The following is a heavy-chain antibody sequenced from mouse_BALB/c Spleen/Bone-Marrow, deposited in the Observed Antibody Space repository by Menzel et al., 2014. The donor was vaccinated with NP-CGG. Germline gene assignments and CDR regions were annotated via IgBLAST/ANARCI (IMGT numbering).Heavy chain of an antibody. D-gene: IGHD2-1*01. CDR1: GFTFSSYG. V-gene: IGHV5-6-3*01. J-gene: IGHJ2*01. Sequence: EVKLMESGGGLVQPGGYLKLSCAASGFTFSSYGMSWVRQTPDKRLELVASINSNGGSTYYPDSVKGRFTISRDNAKNTLSLQMSSLKSEDTAMYYCARGNYGNYVDYFDYWGQGTTLTVSS. CDR2: INSNGGST. CDR3: ARGNYGNYVDYFDY.